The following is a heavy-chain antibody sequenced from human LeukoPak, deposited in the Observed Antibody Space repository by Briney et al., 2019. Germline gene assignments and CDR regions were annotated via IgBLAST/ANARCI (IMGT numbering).Heavy chain of an antibody. Sequence: PETLSLTCTVSGGSISSYYWSWIRQPAGKGLEWIGRIYTSGSTNYNPSLKSRVTMSVDTSKNQFSLKLSSVTAADTAVYYCARSKDTGAYDAFDIWGQGTMVTVSS. CDR3: ARSKDTGAYDAFDI. V-gene: IGHV4-4*07. CDR1: GGSISSYY. CDR2: IYTSGST. J-gene: IGHJ3*02. D-gene: IGHD7-27*01.